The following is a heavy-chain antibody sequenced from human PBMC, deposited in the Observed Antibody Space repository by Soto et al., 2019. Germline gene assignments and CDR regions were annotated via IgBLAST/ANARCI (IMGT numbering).Heavy chain of an antibody. CDR2: INSGASTT. CDR3: ARGPSGWFGYDY. Sequence: GGSLRLSCAASGFTFSSSWMHWVRQAPGKGLVWVSRINSGASTTNYADSVKGRFTISRDNAKNTLYLQMDSLTAEDTAVYFCARGPSGWFGYDYWGQGTLVTVSS. J-gene: IGHJ4*02. CDR1: GFTFSSSW. V-gene: IGHV3-74*01. D-gene: IGHD6-19*01.